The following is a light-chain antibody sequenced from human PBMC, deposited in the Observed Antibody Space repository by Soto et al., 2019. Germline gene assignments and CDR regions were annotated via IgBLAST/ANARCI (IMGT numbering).Light chain of an antibody. Sequence: QAVVTQSSSASASLGSSVKLTCTLSSGHSSYIIAWHQQQPGKAPRYLMKLEGSGSYNKGSGVPDRFSGSSSGADRYLTISNLQSEDEADYYCETWDSNTRVFGGGTNLTVL. J-gene: IGLJ2*01. V-gene: IGLV4-60*03. CDR2: LEGSGSY. CDR1: SGHSSYI. CDR3: ETWDSNTRV.